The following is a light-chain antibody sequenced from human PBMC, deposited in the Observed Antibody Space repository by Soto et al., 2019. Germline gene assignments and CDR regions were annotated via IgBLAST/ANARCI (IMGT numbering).Light chain of an antibody. J-gene: IGLJ2*01. CDR2: DVS. V-gene: IGLV2-14*01. CDR1: SSDVGGYNY. Sequence: QSVLTQPASVSGSPGQSITISCTGTSSDVGGYNYASWYQQHPGKAPKLMIYDVSNRPSGVSNRFSGSKSGNTASLTISGLQAEDEADYYCSSYTSSSPVVFGGGTKLTVL. CDR3: SSYTSSSPVV.